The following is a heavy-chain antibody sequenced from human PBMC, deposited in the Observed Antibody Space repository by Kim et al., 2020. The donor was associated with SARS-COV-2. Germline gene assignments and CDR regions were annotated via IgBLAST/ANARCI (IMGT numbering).Heavy chain of an antibody. CDR3: ARLYYDFYLNWFDP. D-gene: IGHD3-3*01. CDR2: IYYSGST. CDR1: GGSISSYY. Sequence: SETLSLTCTVSGGSISSYYWSWIRQPPGKGLEWIGYIYYSGSTNYNPSLKSRVTISVDTSKNQFSLKLSSVTAADTAVYYCARLYYDFYLNWFDPWGQGTLVTVSS. J-gene: IGHJ5*02. V-gene: IGHV4-59*13.